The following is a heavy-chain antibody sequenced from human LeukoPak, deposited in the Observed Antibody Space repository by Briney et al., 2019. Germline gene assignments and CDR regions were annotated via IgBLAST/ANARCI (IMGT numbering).Heavy chain of an antibody. CDR1: GGSIRSSSYY. J-gene: IGHJ6*03. CDR3: ARAAAGTSGNYYYYYMDV. D-gene: IGHD6-13*01. CDR2: IYYTGST. V-gene: IGHV4-39*07. Sequence: SETLSLTCTVSGGSIRSSSYYWGWIRQPPGKGLEWIGCIYYTGSTYYNPSLKSRVTISVDTSKNQFSLKLSSVTAADTAVYYCARAAAGTSGNYYYYYMDVWGKGTTVTISS.